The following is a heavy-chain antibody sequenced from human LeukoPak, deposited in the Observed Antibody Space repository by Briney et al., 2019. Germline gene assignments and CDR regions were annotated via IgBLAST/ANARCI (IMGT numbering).Heavy chain of an antibody. Sequence: TGGSLRLSCAASGFTFNSYLMHWVRQAPGKGLVWVSRINSDGSSPTYADSVKGRFTISRDNAKNTLYLQMNSLRAEDTAVYYCARVRGSSWGYFYYHMDVWGKGTAVAVSS. CDR2: INSDGSSP. D-gene: IGHD6-13*01. J-gene: IGHJ6*03. CDR1: GFTFNSYL. CDR3: ARVRGSSWGYFYYHMDV. V-gene: IGHV3-74*01.